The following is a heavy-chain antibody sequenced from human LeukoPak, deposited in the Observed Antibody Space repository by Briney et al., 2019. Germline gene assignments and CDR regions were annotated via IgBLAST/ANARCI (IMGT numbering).Heavy chain of an antibody. V-gene: IGHV4-34*01. CDR1: GGSFSGYY. J-gene: IGHJ4*02. CDR2: INHSGST. CDR3: ARGLWYYYDSSGYYRFRMYYFDY. D-gene: IGHD3-22*01. Sequence: KSSETLSLTCAVYGGSFSGYYWSWIRQPPGKGLEWIGEINHSGSTNYNPSLKSRVTISVDTSKNQFSLKLSSVTAADTAVYYCARGLWYYYDSSGYYRFRMYYFDYWGQGTLVTVSS.